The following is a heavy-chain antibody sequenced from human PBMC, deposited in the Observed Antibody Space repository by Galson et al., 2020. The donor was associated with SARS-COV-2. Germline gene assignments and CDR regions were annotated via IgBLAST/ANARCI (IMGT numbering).Heavy chain of an antibody. CDR1: GGTISSYY. J-gene: IGHJ6*02. V-gene: IGHV4-4*07. CDR2: IYTSGST. Sequence: SETPSLTCTVSGGTISSYYWSWIRQTAGKGLEWIGRIYTSGSTNYNPSLKSRVTMSVDTSKNQFSLKLSSVTAADTAVYYCARDSVVVPAAEGYYYYYYGMDVWGQGTTVTVSS. CDR3: ARDSVVVPAAEGYYYYYYGMDV. D-gene: IGHD2-2*01.